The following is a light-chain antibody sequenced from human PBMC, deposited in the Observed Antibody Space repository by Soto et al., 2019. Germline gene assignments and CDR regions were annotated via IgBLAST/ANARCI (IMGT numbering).Light chain of an antibody. CDR3: QQYGSSPFN. CDR2: AAS. J-gene: IGKJ3*01. Sequence: EVAVTPSPRTLSLSQGASATLSRRHSQSVGKYLVWYQQKPGQAPRLLIYAASRRATGIPDTFSGSGSGTDFTLTISKLEPEDFAVYYCQQYGSSPFNFGHGTKVDIK. V-gene: IGKV3-20*01. CDR1: QSVGKY.